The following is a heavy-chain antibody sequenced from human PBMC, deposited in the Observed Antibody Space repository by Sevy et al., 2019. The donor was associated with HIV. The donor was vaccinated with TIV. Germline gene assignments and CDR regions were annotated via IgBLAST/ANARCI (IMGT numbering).Heavy chain of an antibody. J-gene: IGHJ6*02. Sequence: SETLSLTCTVSGGSISSGSYYWSWIRQPAGKGLEWIGRIYTSGSTNYNPSLKSRVTMSVDTSKNHFSLKLSSVTAADTAVYYCAREFQSTFRYPIFYDSSGYYGMDVWGQGTTVTVSS. D-gene: IGHD3-22*01. CDR1: GGSISSGSYY. V-gene: IGHV4-61*02. CDR3: AREFQSTFRYPIFYDSSGYYGMDV. CDR2: IYTSGST.